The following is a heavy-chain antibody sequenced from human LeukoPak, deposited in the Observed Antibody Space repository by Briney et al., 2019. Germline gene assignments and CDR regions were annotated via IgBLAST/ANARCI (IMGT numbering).Heavy chain of an antibody. D-gene: IGHD1-26*01. J-gene: IGHJ4*02. CDR3: ARVRRRWHGARSMSY. V-gene: IGHV1-69*04. CDR1: GGTFSSYA. Sequence: GASVKVSCKASGGTFSSYAISWVRQAPGQGLEWMGRIVPILGIANYAQKFQGRVTITADKSTSTAYMELSSLRSEDTAVYYCARVRRRWHGARSMSYWGQGTLVTVSS. CDR2: IVPILGIA.